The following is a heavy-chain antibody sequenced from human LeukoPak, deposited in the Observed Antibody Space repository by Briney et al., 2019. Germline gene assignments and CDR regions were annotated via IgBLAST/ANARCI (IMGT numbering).Heavy chain of an antibody. V-gene: IGHV1-3*01. D-gene: IGHD3-22*01. Sequence: ASVKVSCKASGYTFTSYAMHWVRQAPGQRLEWMGWINAGNGNTKYSQKFQGRVTITRDTSASTAYMELSSLRSEDTAVYHCARVTMIVDSPLGYWGQGTLVTVSS. J-gene: IGHJ4*02. CDR2: INAGNGNT. CDR1: GYTFTSYA. CDR3: ARVTMIVDSPLGY.